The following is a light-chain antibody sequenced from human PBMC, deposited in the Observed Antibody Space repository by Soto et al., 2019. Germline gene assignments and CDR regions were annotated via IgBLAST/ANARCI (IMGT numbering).Light chain of an antibody. J-gene: IGKJ4*01. Sequence: EIVLTQSPATLSLSPGERATLSCRASQSVSSYLAWYQQKPGQAPRLLIYDASNTATGIPARFSGSGSGTDFTFTISRLEPQDSAVYYCQQYGNSVTFGGGTKVEMK. CDR2: DAS. CDR1: QSVSSY. CDR3: QQYGNSVT. V-gene: IGKV3-11*01.